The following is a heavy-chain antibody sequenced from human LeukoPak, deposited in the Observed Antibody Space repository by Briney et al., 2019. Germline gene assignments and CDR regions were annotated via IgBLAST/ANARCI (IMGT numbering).Heavy chain of an antibody. CDR3: AGLVSYYYDTSGFYFDY. CDR2: INHSGST. D-gene: IGHD3-22*01. J-gene: IGHJ4*02. V-gene: IGHV4-34*01. CDR1: GGSFSGYY. Sequence: SETLSLTCAVYGGSFSGYYWSWIRQPPGKGLEWIGEINHSGSTNYNPSLKSRLTISLDTSKNQFSLKLRSVAAADTAVYYCAGLVSYYYDTSGFYFDYWGQGSLVTVSS.